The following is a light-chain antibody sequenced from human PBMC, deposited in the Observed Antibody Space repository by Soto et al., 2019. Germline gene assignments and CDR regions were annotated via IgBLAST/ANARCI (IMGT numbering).Light chain of an antibody. J-gene: IGLJ3*02. Sequence: NFMLTQPHSGSESPGTTVTISCTRSSGSIASNYVQWYQQRPGSAPTTVIYEDNQRPSGVPDRFSGSIDSSSNSASLTISGLKTEDEADYYCQSYDSSHPCVFGGGTQLTVL. V-gene: IGLV6-57*04. CDR3: QSYDSSHPCV. CDR2: EDN. CDR1: SGSIASNY.